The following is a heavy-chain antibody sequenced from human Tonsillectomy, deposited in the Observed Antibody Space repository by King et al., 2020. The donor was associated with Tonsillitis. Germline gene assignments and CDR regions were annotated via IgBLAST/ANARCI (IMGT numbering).Heavy chain of an antibody. CDR3: AKDRSIAAAGTAVLEYYFDY. V-gene: IGHV3-30*02. CDR1: GFTFSSYG. CDR2: IRYDGSNK. J-gene: IGHJ4*02. D-gene: IGHD6-13*01. Sequence: QLVQSGGGVVQPGGSLRLSCAASGFTFSSYGMHWVRQAPGKGLEWVAFIRYDGSNKYYADSVKGRFTISRDNSKNTLYLQMNSLRAEDAAVYYCAKDRSIAAAGTAVLEYYFDYWGQGTLVTVSS.